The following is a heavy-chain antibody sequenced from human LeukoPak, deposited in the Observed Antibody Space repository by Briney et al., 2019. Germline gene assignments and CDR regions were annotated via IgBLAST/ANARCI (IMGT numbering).Heavy chain of an antibody. V-gene: IGHV3-30*04. J-gene: IGHJ6*03. CDR3: ARSLATSYHYMDG. D-gene: IGHD5-12*01. Sequence: GRSLRLSCAASGFTFSNYAMHWVRQAPGKGLGWLAVISYEGSNKYYADSVKGRFTIYRDNSKNTLYLQMSSLRAEDTAVYYCARSLATSYHYMDGWGKGATVTVSS. CDR1: GFTFSNYA. CDR2: ISYEGSNK.